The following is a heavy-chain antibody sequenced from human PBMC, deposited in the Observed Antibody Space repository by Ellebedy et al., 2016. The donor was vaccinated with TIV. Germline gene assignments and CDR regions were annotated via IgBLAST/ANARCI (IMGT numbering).Heavy chain of an antibody. CDR1: GFTXSDYY. D-gene: IGHD1-1*01. CDR3: ARGGSTSGXGGYSYYYYAMDV. Sequence: GESLKISCTASGFTXSDYYXXWIRXPPGKGXEWVSYISSTSTFTTSADSVKGRFTISRDNAKNSLYLQMDSLRGEDTAVYYCARGGSTSGXGGYSYYYYAMDVWGHGTTVTVSS. CDR2: ISSTSTFT. J-gene: IGHJ6*02. V-gene: IGHV3-11*06.